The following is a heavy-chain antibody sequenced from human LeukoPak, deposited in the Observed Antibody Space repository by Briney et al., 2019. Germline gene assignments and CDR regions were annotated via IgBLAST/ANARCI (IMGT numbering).Heavy chain of an antibody. CDR1: GFTFSSYA. Sequence: GGSLRLSCAASGFTFSSYAMHWVRQARGKGLEYVSAISSNGGSTYYANSVKGRFTISRDNSKSTLYLQMGSLRAEDMAVYYCARDKASGLRYFDWLTDPWGQGTLVTVSS. CDR2: ISSNGGST. CDR3: ARDKASGLRYFDWLTDP. V-gene: IGHV3-64*01. D-gene: IGHD3-9*01. J-gene: IGHJ5*02.